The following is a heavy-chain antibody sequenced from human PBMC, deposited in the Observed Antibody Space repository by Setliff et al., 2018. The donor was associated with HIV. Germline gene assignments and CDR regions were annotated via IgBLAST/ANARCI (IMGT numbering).Heavy chain of an antibody. Sequence: GGSLRLSCEAFSSYAMHWVRQAPGKGLVWVAVISYDGSNKYYADSVKGRFTISRDNSKNIAYLQMNSLKTEDTAVYYCTIAAAGWGQGALVTGSS. CDR2: ISYDGSNK. CDR3: TIAAAG. CDR1: SSYA. D-gene: IGHD6-13*01. J-gene: IGHJ4*02. V-gene: IGHV3-30*04.